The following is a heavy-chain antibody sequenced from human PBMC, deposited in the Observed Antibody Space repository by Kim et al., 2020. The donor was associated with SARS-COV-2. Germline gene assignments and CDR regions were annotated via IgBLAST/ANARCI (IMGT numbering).Heavy chain of an antibody. CDR3: ARDHFTNRSCFDP. Sequence: ASVKVSCRGSGYSFTNHAINWVRQAPGQGLEWMGWIDTSTGTPTYAQRFTGRFVFSLDTSVTTAYLQITSLKTEDTALYFCARDHFTNRSCFDPWFQGPL. V-gene: IGHV7-4-1*02. J-gene: IGHJ5*02. D-gene: IGHD2-8*01. CDR1: GYSFTNHA. CDR2: IDTSTGTP.